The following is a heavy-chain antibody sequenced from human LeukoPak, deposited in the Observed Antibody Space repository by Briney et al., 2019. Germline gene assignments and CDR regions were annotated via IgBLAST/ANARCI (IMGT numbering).Heavy chain of an antibody. CDR1: GGTVSRYA. V-gene: IGHV1-69*13. CDR3: ARDAPTYDSSGPDFDY. J-gene: IGHJ4*02. CDR2: IIPIFGTA. Sequence: SVEVSCKASGGTVSRYAISWVRQAPGQGLEWMGGIIPIFGTANYAQKFQGRVTITADESTSTAYMELSSLRSEDTAVYYCARDAPTYDSSGPDFDYWGQGTLVTVSS. D-gene: IGHD3-22*01.